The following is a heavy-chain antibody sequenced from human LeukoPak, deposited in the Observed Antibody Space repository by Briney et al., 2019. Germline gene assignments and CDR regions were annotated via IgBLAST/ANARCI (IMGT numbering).Heavy chain of an antibody. V-gene: IGHV4-31*03. D-gene: IGHD2-2*01. J-gene: IGHJ4*02. CDR2: IYYTGNT. CDR3: AREVYHCSSTNCNPLYLDS. Sequence: SETLSLTCIVSGGSISSGDYYWSWIRQHPGKGLEWIGYIYYTGNTYYNPSLKSRVSISVDTSKNQFSLKLSSVTAADTAVYYCAREVYHCSSTNCNPLYLDSWGQGTLVTVSS. CDR1: GGSISSGDYY.